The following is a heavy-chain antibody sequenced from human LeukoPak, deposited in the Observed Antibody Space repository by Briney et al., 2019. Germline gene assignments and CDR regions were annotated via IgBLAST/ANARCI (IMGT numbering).Heavy chain of an antibody. CDR1: GYTLTELS. Sequence: ASVKVSCKVSGYTLTELSMHWVRQAPGKGLEWMGGFDPEDGETIYAQKFQGRVTMTKDTSTDTAYMELSSLRSEDTAVYYCATFRHYYDSSGYYHNWFDPWGQGTLVTVSS. CDR2: FDPEDGET. CDR3: ATFRHYYDSSGYYHNWFDP. V-gene: IGHV1-24*01. J-gene: IGHJ5*02. D-gene: IGHD3-22*01.